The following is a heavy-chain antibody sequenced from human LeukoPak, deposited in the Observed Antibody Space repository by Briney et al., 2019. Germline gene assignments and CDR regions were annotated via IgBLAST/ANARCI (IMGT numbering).Heavy chain of an antibody. CDR2: IYYSGST. V-gene: IGHV4-39*01. CDR1: GGSISSSSYY. D-gene: IGHD4-17*01. J-gene: IGHJ4*02. CDR3: ARHDFLTTVTTYFDY. Sequence: SETLSLTCTVSGGSISSSSYYWGWIRQPPGKGLEWIGSIYYSGSTYYNPSLKSRVTISVDTSKNQFSLKLSSVTAADTAVHYCARHDFLTTVTTYFDYWGQGTLVTVSS.